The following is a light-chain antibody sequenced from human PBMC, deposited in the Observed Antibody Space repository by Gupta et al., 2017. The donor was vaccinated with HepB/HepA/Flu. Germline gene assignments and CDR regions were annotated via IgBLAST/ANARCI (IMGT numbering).Light chain of an antibody. CDR3: QQRSNWPPLN. V-gene: IGKV3-11*01. J-gene: IGKJ4*01. Sequence: EIVLTQSPATLSLSPGERATLSCRASQSVSSYLAWYQQKPGQAPRLLIYDASNRATGIPDRFSGSGSGTDFTLTISSLEPEDFAVYYWQQRSNWPPLNVGRGTKVEIK. CDR2: DAS. CDR1: QSVSSY.